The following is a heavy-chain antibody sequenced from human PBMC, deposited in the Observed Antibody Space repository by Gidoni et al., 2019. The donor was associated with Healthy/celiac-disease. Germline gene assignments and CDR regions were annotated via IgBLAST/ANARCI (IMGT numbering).Heavy chain of an antibody. CDR1: GGSISSSRYS. J-gene: IGHJ5*02. CDR2: IYYSGST. V-gene: IGHV4-39*01. CDR3: ARRYCSGGSCYSEWENWFDP. Sequence: QLQLQESGPGRGKPSETLSLTCTVPGGSISSSRYSWGWIRQPPGKGLEWIGSIYYSGSTYYNPSLKSRVTISVDTSKNQFSLKLSSGTAADTAVYYCARRYCSGGSCYSEWENWFDPWGQGTLVTVSS. D-gene: IGHD2-15*01.